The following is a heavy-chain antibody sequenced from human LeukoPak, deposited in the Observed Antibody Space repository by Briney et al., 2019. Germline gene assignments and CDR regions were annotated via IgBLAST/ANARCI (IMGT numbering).Heavy chain of an antibody. J-gene: IGHJ4*02. D-gene: IGHD7-27*01. CDR3: ARLRNWAWDFDS. V-gene: IGHV4-59*01. Sequence: KPSETLSLTCTVSGGSISSYYWSWIRQPPGKGLGWIGYISYSGNTNYNPSLKSRVTISADTSKNQFSLKMSSVTAADTAVYFCARLRNWAWDFDSWGQGTLVTVSS. CDR1: GGSISSYY. CDR2: ISYSGNT.